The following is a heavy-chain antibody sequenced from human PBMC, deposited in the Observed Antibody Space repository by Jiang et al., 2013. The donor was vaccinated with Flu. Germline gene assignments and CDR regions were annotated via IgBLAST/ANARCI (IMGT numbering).Heavy chain of an antibody. D-gene: IGHD3-22*01. J-gene: IGHJ4*02. V-gene: IGHV5-51*01. CDR3: ARHPDSSGYFPKVTGIDY. CDR2: IYPGDSDT. Sequence: GAEVKKPGESLKISCKGSGYSFTSYWIGWVRQMPGKGLEWMGIIYPGDSDTRYSPSFQGQVTISADKSISTAYLQWSSLKASDTAMYYCARHPDSSGYFPKVTGIDYWGQGNPGHRLL. CDR1: GYSFTSYW.